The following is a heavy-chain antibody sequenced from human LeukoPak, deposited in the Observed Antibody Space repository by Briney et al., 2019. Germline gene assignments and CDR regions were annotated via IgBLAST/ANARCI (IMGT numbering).Heavy chain of an antibody. CDR1: GGSISSSSYY. CDR2: IYYSGST. J-gene: IGHJ4*02. CDR3: ARGSEYYDSSGYLDY. Sequence: SETLSLTCTVSGGSISSSSYYWGWIRQPPGKGLEWIGSIYYSGSTYYNPSLKSRVTISVDTSKNQFSLKLSSVTAADTAVYYCARGSEYYDSSGYLDYWGQGTLVTVSS. V-gene: IGHV4-39*07. D-gene: IGHD3-22*01.